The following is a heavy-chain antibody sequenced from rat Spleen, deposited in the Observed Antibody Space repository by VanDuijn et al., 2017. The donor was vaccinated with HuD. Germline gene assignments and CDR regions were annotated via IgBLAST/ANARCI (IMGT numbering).Heavy chain of an antibody. Sequence: EVQLVESGGGLVQPGRSLKLSCAASGFTFSDYNMAWVRQAPKKGLEWVATIIYDGSRTYYRDSVKGRFTISRDNAKSTLYLQMDSLRSEDTATYYCATHPGTQPFGYVMDAWGQGASVTVSS. CDR3: ATHPGTQPFGYVMDA. CDR1: GFTFSDYN. CDR2: IIYDGSRT. J-gene: IGHJ4*01. V-gene: IGHV5S10*01. D-gene: IGHD3-4*01.